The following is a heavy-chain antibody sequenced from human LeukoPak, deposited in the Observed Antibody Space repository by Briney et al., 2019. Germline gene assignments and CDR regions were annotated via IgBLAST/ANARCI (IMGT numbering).Heavy chain of an antibody. V-gene: IGHV3-74*01. CDR2: ISSDGTRA. CDR3: TRDFQFRTP. D-gene: IGHD1-14*01. Sequence: GGSLRLSCGASGFTFSSDWMHWVRQTPGKGLVWISGISSDGTRAIYADSVRGRLTNSRDNARDALYLHMNSLRAEDTAMYYCTRDFQFRTPWGQGTPVTVSS. J-gene: IGHJ5*02. CDR1: GFTFSSDW.